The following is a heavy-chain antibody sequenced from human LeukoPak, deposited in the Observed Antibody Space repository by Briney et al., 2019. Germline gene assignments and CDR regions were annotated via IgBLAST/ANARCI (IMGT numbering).Heavy chain of an antibody. CDR2: IIPIFGTA. Sequence: GSSVKVSCKASGGTFSSYAISWVRQAPGQGLEWMGGIIPIFGTANYAQKFQGRVTITADKSTSTAYMELSSLRFEDTAVYYCARDGVVPATQQPYYYYMDVWGKGTTVTVSS. CDR3: ARDGVVPATQQPYYYYMDV. CDR1: GGTFSSYA. J-gene: IGHJ6*03. V-gene: IGHV1-69*06. D-gene: IGHD2-2*01.